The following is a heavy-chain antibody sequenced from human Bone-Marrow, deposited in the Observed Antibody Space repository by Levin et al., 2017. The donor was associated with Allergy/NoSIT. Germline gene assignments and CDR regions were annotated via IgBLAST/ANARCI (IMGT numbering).Heavy chain of an antibody. J-gene: IGHJ6*02. Sequence: GGSLRLSCAVSGFPFSRFWVHWVRQAPGKGLVWVSRSDSDGTSTTYADSVRARFTISRDNAKNTWFLQMDSLRAEDTGVYYCARDTGYNYGVDYGLDAWGQGTTVIVSS. D-gene: IGHD5-18*01. CDR3: ARDTGYNYGVDYGLDA. CDR1: GFPFSRFW. V-gene: IGHV3-74*01. CDR2: SDSDGTST.